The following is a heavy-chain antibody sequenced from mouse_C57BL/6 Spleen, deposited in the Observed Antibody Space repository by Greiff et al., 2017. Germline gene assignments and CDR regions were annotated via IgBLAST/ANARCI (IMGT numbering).Heavy chain of an antibody. CDR2: IDPSDSYT. CDR1: GYTFTSYW. CDR3: ARRGGTGDYYAMDD. V-gene: IGHV1-69*01. Sequence: VQLQQPGAELVMPGASVKLSCKASGYTFTSYWMHWVKQRPGQGLEWIGEIDPSDSYTNYNQKFKGKSTLTVDKSSSTAYMQLSSLTSEDSAVYYCARRGGTGDYYAMDDWGQGTSVTVSS. D-gene: IGHD4-1*01. J-gene: IGHJ4*01.